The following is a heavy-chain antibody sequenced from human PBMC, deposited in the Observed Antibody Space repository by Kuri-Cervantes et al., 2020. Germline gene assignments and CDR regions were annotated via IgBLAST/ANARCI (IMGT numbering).Heavy chain of an antibody. Sequence: SETLSLTCAVYGGSFSGYYWSWIRQPPGKGLEWIGYIYYSGSTYYNPSLKSRVTISVDTSKNQFSLKLSSVTAADTAVYYCARMDGSGSYYNGIRNYGMDVWGQGTTVTVSS. CDR3: ARMDGSGSYYNGIRNYGMDV. CDR1: GGSFSGYY. J-gene: IGHJ6*02. CDR2: IYYSGST. D-gene: IGHD3-10*01. V-gene: IGHV4-34*09.